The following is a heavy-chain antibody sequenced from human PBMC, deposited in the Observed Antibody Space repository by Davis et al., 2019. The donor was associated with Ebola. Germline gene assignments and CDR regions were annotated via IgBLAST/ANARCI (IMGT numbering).Heavy chain of an antibody. CDR1: GFTFSSYS. Sequence: GGSLRLSCAASGFTFSSYSMNWVRQAPGKGLEWVSSISSSSSYIYYADSVKGRFTISGDNAKNSLYLQMNSLRAEDTAVYYCARDLEPGDYYGSGSYYPYYYYGMDVWGQGTTVTVSS. V-gene: IGHV3-21*01. J-gene: IGHJ6*02. CDR3: ARDLEPGDYYGSGSYYPYYYYGMDV. CDR2: ISSSSSYI. D-gene: IGHD3-10*01.